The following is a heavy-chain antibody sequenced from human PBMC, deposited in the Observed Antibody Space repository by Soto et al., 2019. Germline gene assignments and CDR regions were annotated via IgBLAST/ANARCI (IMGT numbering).Heavy chain of an antibody. CDR2: IWYDGSIT. Sequence: GGSLRLSCAALGFTFSSYGMHGVGQAPGKGLEGVAVIWYDGSITYYADPVKGRFTISRDNSKNTLYLQMNSLRAEDTARYCCARTDYSRIAYRMDVWGQGTPVTVTS. V-gene: IGHV3-33*01. J-gene: IGHJ6*02. CDR1: GFTFSSYG. D-gene: IGHD6-13*01. CDR3: ARTDYSRIAYRMDV.